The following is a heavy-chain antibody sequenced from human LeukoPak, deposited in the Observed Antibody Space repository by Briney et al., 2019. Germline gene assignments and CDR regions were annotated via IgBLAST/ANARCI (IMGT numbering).Heavy chain of an antibody. V-gene: IGHV4-34*01. CDR3: ARRGREFTMVRGVIDY. CDR2: INHSGRT. J-gene: IGHJ4*02. Sequence: GSLRLSCAASGFTFSTYAMSWIRQPPGGGLEWIGEINHSGRTNYNPSLKGRVTISVDTSKNQFSLKLSSVAAADTAVYYCARRGREFTMVRGVIDYWGQETRVSVSS. D-gene: IGHD3-10*01. CDR1: GFTFSTYA.